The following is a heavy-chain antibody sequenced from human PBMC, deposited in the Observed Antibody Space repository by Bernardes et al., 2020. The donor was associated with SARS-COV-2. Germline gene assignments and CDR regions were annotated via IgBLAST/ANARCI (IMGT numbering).Heavy chain of an antibody. D-gene: IGHD3-3*01. CDR2: ITSKDDGGTI. CDR1: GFTFSNAG. V-gene: IGHV3-15*01. J-gene: IGHJ3*01. Sequence: GGSLRLSCAASGFTFSNAGMSWVRQAPGKGLEWVCRITSKDDGGTIDYAAPVKGRFTISRDDSKNTLYLQMNSMKTEDTAVYYCTTGPRDTIFGVVIIGPPAWGQGTMVTVSS. CDR3: TTGPRDTIFGVVIIGPPA.